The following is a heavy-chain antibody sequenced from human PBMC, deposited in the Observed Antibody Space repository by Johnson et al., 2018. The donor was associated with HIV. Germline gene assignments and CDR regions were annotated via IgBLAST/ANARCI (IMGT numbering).Heavy chain of an antibody. CDR3: ARDLWVTVTVSTAFDS. CDR1: GFTFGDYA. D-gene: IGHD2-21*02. V-gene: IGHV3-49*04. CDR2: IRSKAYGGTT. J-gene: IGHJ3*02. Sequence: EVQVVESGGGLVQPGRSLRLSCTASGFTFGDYALSWVRQAPGKGLEWVGFIRSKAYGGTTEYVASVKGRLTISRDASKSYADLKMNSLKNEDTAGYYCARDLWVTVTVSTAFDSWGQGTMVTVSS.